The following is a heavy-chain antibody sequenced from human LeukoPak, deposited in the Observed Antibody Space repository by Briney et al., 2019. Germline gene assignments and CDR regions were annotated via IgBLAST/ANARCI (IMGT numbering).Heavy chain of an antibody. CDR3: ARADGTGGPYDY. Sequence: GGSLRLSCAVSGFTVSSNYMSWVRQAPGKELEWVSVIYSGGSTYYADFVKGRFTISRDNSKNTLFLQMNSLRAEDTAVYYCARADGTGGPYDYWGQGTLVTVSS. CDR1: GFTVSSNY. D-gene: IGHD3/OR15-3a*01. J-gene: IGHJ4*02. V-gene: IGHV3-53*01. CDR2: IYSGGST.